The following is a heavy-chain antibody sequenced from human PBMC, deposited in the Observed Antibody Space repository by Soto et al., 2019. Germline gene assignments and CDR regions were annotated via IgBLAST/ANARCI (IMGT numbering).Heavy chain of an antibody. J-gene: IGHJ4*02. CDR1: GFTFSRHW. Sequence: GGSLRLSCAASGFTFSRHWMSWLRQAPGKGLEWVANIDEDGSDKYYVDSVKGRFTISRDNAKNSLYLQMTSLRVEDTAVYYCARDGGQLEDYFDYWGQGTTVTVSS. CDR3: ARDGGQLEDYFDY. V-gene: IGHV3-7*01. CDR2: IDEDGSDK. D-gene: IGHD6-6*01.